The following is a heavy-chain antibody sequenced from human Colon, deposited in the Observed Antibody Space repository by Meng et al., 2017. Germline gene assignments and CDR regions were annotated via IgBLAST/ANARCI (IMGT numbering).Heavy chain of an antibody. CDR3: TTWGSVGRFDY. CDR2: IKADAAEE. CDR1: GLTLSNYW. Sequence: GGSLSLSCVASGLTLSNYWLKCVRQAPGKGLEWVANIKADAAEENYVDSVEGRFTISRDNAKKSVYLKMSSLRVEDMAVYYCTTWGSVGRFDYWGQGTLVTVSS. D-gene: IGHD2-15*01. V-gene: IGHV3-7*01. J-gene: IGHJ4*02.